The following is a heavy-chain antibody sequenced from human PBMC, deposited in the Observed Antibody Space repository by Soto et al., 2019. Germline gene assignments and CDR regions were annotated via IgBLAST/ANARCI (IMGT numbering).Heavy chain of an antibody. Sequence: GASVKVSCKASGGTFSSYAISWVRQAPGQGLEWMGGIIPIFGTANYAQKFQGRGTITADESTSTAYMELSSLRSEDTAVYYCASLSYPRNIVVVPAALDYWGQGTLVTVSS. D-gene: IGHD2-2*01. CDR2: IIPIFGTA. CDR3: ASLSYPRNIVVVPAALDY. J-gene: IGHJ4*02. V-gene: IGHV1-69*13. CDR1: GGTFSSYA.